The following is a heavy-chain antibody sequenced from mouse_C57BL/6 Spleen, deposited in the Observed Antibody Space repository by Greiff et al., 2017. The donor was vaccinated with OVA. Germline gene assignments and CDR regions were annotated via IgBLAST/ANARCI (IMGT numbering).Heavy chain of an antibody. CDR3: TVITTVEYFDY. D-gene: IGHD1-1*01. CDR2: IRLKSDNYAT. V-gene: IGHV6-3*01. CDR1: GFTFSNYW. J-gene: IGHJ2*01. Sequence: EVQVVESGGGLVQPGGSMKLSCVASGFTFSNYWMNWVRQSPEKGLEWVAQIRLKSDNYATHYAESVKGRFTISRDDSKSSVYLQMNNLRAEDTGIYYCTVITTVEYFDYWGQGTTLTVSS.